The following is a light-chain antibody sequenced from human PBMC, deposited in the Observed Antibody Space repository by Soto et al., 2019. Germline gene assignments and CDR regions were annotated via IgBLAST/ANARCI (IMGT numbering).Light chain of an antibody. Sequence: QSVLTQPPSASGTPGQRITIPCSGSGSNIGSNTVTWYQQLPRTAPKLLIYTNNQRPSGVPDRFSGSRSGTSASLAISGLQSGDEADYYCSSYAGANNYYLFGPGTKVTVL. CDR3: SSYAGANNYYL. CDR1: GSNIGSNT. J-gene: IGLJ1*01. V-gene: IGLV1-44*01. CDR2: TNN.